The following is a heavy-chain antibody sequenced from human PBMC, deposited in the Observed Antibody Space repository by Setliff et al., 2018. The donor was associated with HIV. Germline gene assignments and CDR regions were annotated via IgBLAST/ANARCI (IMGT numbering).Heavy chain of an antibody. J-gene: IGHJ3*01. V-gene: IGHV1-18*01. Sequence: ASVKVSCKTSGYMFIAYGRSWERRAPGQGLEWMGWIGPYNDRTEYAQKFQGRVSLTIDTSASTAYMELRSLRSDDTAVYYCARDDGGYNYAGAFDVWGQGTMVTVAS. CDR2: IGPYNDRT. CDR1: GYMFIAYG. CDR3: ARDDGGYNYAGAFDV. D-gene: IGHD3-16*01.